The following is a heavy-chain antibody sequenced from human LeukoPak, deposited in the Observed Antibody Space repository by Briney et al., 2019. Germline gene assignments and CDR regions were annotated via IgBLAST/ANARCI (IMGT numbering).Heavy chain of an antibody. Sequence: RSSETLSLTCAVYSGSFSGYYWSWIRQPPGKGLEWTGEIIHSGSTNYNPSLKSRVTISVDTSKNQFSLKLSSVTAADTAVYYCARAPCGGDCYSDYWGQGTLVTVSS. V-gene: IGHV4-34*12. D-gene: IGHD2-21*02. CDR3: ARAPCGGDCYSDY. CDR2: IIHSGST. CDR1: SGSFSGYY. J-gene: IGHJ4*02.